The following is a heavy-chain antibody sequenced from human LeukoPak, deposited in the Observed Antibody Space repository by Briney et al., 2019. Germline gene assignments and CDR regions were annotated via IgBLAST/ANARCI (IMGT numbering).Heavy chain of an antibody. Sequence: GGSLRLSCAASGFTFSSYSMNWVRQAPGKGLEWVSSISSSSSYIYYADSVKGRFTISRDNAKNSLYLQMNSLRAEDTAVYYCARDLRRYSYGYSDHWGQGTLVTVSS. D-gene: IGHD5-18*01. CDR3: ARDLRRYSYGYSDH. CDR1: GFTFSSYS. CDR2: ISSSSSYI. V-gene: IGHV3-21*01. J-gene: IGHJ4*02.